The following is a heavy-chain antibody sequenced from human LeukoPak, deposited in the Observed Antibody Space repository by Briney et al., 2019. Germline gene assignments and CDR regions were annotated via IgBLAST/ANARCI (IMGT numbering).Heavy chain of an antibody. D-gene: IGHD3-3*01. V-gene: IGHV3-64*01. CDR1: GFTFSSYA. J-gene: IGHJ3*02. CDR2: ISSNGGST. CDR3: AAGVVISDAFDI. Sequence: GGSLRLSCAASGFTFSSYAMHWVRQAPGKGLEYVSAISSNGGSTYYANSVKGRFTISRDNSKNTLYLQMGSLRAEDMAAYYCAAGVVISDAFDIWGQGTMVTVSS.